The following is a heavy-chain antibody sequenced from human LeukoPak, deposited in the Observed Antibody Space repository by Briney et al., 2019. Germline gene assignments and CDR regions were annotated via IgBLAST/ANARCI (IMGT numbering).Heavy chain of an antibody. J-gene: IGHJ6*02. CDR2: INHSSST. CDR3: ARDRYCSSTSCNRYYYHGMDV. CDR1: RGYFSGYY. Sequence: SETLSLTCGVYRGYFSGYYWSWIRQPPAKGLEWIGAINHSSSTNYNPSLKSLVTISVDPSKSQFSLRLSSMPAADTAAYYCARDRYCSSTSCNRYYYHGMDVWGQGTTVTVSS. V-gene: IGHV4-34*01. D-gene: IGHD2-2*01.